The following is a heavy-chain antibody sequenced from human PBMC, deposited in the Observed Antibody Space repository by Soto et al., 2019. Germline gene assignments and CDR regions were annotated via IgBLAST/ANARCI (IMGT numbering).Heavy chain of an antibody. V-gene: IGHV4-39*01. CDR1: GGSISSSSYY. J-gene: IGHJ5*02. CDR3: ARPAQTGTTTGPWLDP. CDR2: IYYSGST. Sequence: SETLSLTCTVSGGSISSSSYYWGWIRQPPGKGLEWIGSIYYSGSTYYNPSLKSRVTISVDTSKNQFSLKLSSVTAADTAVYYCARPAQTGTTTGPWLDPWGQGNLVTVSS. D-gene: IGHD1-7*01.